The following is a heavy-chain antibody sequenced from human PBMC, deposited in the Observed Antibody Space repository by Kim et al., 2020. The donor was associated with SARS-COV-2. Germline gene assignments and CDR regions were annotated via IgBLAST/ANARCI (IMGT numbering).Heavy chain of an antibody. CDR2: ISIDGSRA. CDR1: GFTFSSYW. Sequence: GGSLRLSCAASGFTFSSYWMHWVRQAPGKGLVWVSHISIDGSRANYADSVKGRFTTSRDNAKNTLYLEMNSLRVEDTAVYFCAKGDSYGFPDWGQGTLVTVSS. D-gene: IGHD3-22*01. CDR3: AKGDSYGFPD. V-gene: IGHV3-74*01. J-gene: IGHJ4*02.